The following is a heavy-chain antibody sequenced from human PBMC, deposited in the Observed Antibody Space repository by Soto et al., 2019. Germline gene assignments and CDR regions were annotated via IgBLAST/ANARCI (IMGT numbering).Heavy chain of an antibody. D-gene: IGHD2-15*01. J-gene: IGHJ4*02. CDR3: ARSLVVVAAYFDY. V-gene: IGHV4-30-4*01. CDR1: GGSISSGDYY. CDR2: IYYSGST. Sequence: SETLSLTCTVSGGSISSGDYYWSWIRQPPGKGLEWIGYIYYSGSTYSNPSLKSRVTISVDTSKNQFSLKLSSVTATDTAVYYCARSLVVVAAYFDYWGQGTLVTVS.